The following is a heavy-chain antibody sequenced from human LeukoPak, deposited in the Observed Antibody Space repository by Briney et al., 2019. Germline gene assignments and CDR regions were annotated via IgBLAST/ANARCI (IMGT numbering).Heavy chain of an antibody. CDR1: GGSFSGYY. CDR3: ARGSSGWQQYYFDS. V-gene: IGHV4-34*01. J-gene: IGHJ4*02. D-gene: IGHD5-24*01. CDR2: INHSGST. Sequence: SETLSLTCAVYGGSFSGYYWSWIRQPPGKGLEWIGEINHSGSTNYNPSLKSRVTISVDTSKNQFSLRLTSVTAADTAVYFCARGSSGWQQYYFDSWGQGTLVTVSS.